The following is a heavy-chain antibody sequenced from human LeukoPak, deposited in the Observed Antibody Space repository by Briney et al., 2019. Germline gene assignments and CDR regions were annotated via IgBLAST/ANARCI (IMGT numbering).Heavy chain of an antibody. J-gene: IGHJ1*01. D-gene: IGHD3-16*01. Sequence: PGGSLRLSCGASGFTFRGYAMSWVRQAPGKGLEWVSGISESSRFIHHADSVKGRFTISRDDSTNTLHLQMNSLKAEDTAVYYCAKSAYARYDWGYMGQSWGQGTLVTVSS. CDR3: AKSAYARYDWGYMGQS. CDR1: GFTFRGYA. V-gene: IGHV3-23*01. CDR2: ISESSRFI.